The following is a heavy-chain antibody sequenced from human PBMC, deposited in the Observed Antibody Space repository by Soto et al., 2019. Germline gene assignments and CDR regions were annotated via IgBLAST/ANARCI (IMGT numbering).Heavy chain of an antibody. CDR2: ISGTSVYI. CDR3: AREGALKPFSS. Sequence: LRLSFVASVFTFSNYNMNWVRQAPGKGLEWVSHISGTSVYIHYADSVKGRFTISRDNAKNSVYLQMDSLRVEDTAVYYCAREGALKPFSSWGQGALVTVSS. CDR1: VFTFSNYN. V-gene: IGHV3-21*01. J-gene: IGHJ5*02.